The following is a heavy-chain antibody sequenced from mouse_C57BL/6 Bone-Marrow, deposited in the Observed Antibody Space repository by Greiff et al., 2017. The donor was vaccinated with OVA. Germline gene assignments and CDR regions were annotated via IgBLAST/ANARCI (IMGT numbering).Heavy chain of an antibody. J-gene: IGHJ1*03. CDR1: GYTFTSYW. CDR2: INPSSGYT. D-gene: IGHD2-5*01. V-gene: IGHV1-7*01. Sequence: QVQLQQSGAELAKPGASVKLSCKASGYTFTSYWMHWVKQRPGQGLEWIGYINPSSGYTKYNQKFKDKATLTADKSSSTAYMQLSSLTYEDSAVYYCASLYSNWYFDVWGTGTTVTVSS. CDR3: ASLYSNWYFDV.